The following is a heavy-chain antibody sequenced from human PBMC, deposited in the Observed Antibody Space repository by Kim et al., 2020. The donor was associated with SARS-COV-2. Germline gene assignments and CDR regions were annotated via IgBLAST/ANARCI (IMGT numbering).Heavy chain of an antibody. CDR2: IYYSGST. Sequence: SETLSLTCTVSGGSISSGGYYWSWIRQHPGKGLEWIGYIYYSGSTYYNPSLKSRVTISVDTSKNQFSLKLSSVTAADTAVYYCARMVDTAMVINWFDPWGQGTLVTVSS. CDR3: ARMVDTAMVINWFDP. D-gene: IGHD5-18*01. CDR1: GGSISSGGYY. V-gene: IGHV4-31*03. J-gene: IGHJ5*02.